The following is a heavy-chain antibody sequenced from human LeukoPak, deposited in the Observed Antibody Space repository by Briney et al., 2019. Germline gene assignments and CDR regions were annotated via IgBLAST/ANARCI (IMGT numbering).Heavy chain of an antibody. Sequence: PGGSLRLSCAASGFAFSSFAMSWVRQAPGKGLEWVSVISGSGGSTYYADSVKGRFTISRDNSKNTLYLQMNSLRAEDTAVYYCAKDRPENYYDSSGYRGGSAFDIWGQGTMVTVSS. D-gene: IGHD3-22*01. CDR3: AKDRPENYYDSSGYRGGSAFDI. CDR2: ISGSGGST. CDR1: GFAFSSFA. J-gene: IGHJ3*02. V-gene: IGHV3-23*01.